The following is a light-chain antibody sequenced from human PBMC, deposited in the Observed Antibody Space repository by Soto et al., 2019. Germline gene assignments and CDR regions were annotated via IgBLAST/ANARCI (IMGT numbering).Light chain of an antibody. CDR1: QGIGSY. CDR2: AAS. Sequence: DIQLTQSPSFLSASLGDRVTITCRASQGIGSYLAWYQQKPGKAPRLLIYAASTLQSGVPSRFSGSGSDTEFTLTISSLQHDDFANYYCQHYKMYYPWTFGQGTKVDIK. V-gene: IGKV1-9*01. J-gene: IGKJ1*01. CDR3: QHYKMYYPWT.